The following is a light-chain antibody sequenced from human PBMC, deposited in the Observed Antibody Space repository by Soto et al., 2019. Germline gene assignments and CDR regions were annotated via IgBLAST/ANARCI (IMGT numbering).Light chain of an antibody. Sequence: DIQMTQSPSSLSAFVGDRVTITCRASQSISIYLNWYQQKPGKAPKLLINVASSLQGGVPSRFSGSGSGTDFTLAISSLQPEDFATYYCQQVSSTPQTFGGGTKVDIK. CDR1: QSISIY. V-gene: IGKV1-39*01. J-gene: IGKJ4*01. CDR2: VAS. CDR3: QQVSSTPQT.